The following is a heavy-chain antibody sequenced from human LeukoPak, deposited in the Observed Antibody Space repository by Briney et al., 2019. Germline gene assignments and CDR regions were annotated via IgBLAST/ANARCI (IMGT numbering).Heavy chain of an antibody. D-gene: IGHD4-23*01. V-gene: IGHV3-23*01. J-gene: IGHJ2*01. CDR2: ISGSGGTT. CDR1: GFTFSSYG. Sequence: TGGSLRLSCAASGFTFSSYGMHWVRQAPGKGLEWVSAISGSGGTTYYADSVKGRFTISRDNSKNTLYLQMNRLRAEDTAVYYCAKDNGGNQNWYFDLWGRGTLVTVSS. CDR3: AKDNGGNQNWYFDL.